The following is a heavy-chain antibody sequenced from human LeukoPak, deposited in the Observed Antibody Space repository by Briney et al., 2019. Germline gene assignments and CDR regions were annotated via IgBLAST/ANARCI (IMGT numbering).Heavy chain of an antibody. V-gene: IGHV1-69*13. J-gene: IGHJ2*01. CDR3: ARLPEDDGYNLRDWYFDL. D-gene: IGHD5-24*01. CDR1: GGTFSSYA. Sequence: GASVKVSCKASGGTFSSYAISWVRQAPGQGLEWMGGIIPIFGTANYAQKFQGRVTITADESTSTAYMELSSLRSEDTAVYYCARLPEDDGYNLRDWYFDLWGRGTLVTVSS. CDR2: IIPIFGTA.